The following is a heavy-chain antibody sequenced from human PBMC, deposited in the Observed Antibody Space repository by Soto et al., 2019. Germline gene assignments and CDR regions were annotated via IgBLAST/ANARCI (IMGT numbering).Heavy chain of an antibody. J-gene: IGHJ6*02. CDR1: GYTFTGYY. CDR3: ARDIVVVVAATLGMDV. Sequence: QVQLVQSGAEVKKPGASVKVSCKASGYTFTGYYMHWVRQAPGHGLEWMGWINPNSGGTNYAQKFQGRVTMTRDTSISTAYMELSRLRSDDTAMYYCARDIVVVVAATLGMDVWGQGTTVTVSS. V-gene: IGHV1-2*02. CDR2: INPNSGGT. D-gene: IGHD2-15*01.